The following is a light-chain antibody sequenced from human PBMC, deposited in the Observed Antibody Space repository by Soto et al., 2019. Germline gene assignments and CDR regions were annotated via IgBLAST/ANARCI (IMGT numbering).Light chain of an antibody. CDR2: EGS. J-gene: IGLJ1*01. CDR3: CSYAGSTPYV. V-gene: IGLV2-23*01. Sequence: SALTQPASVSGSPGQSITISCTGTSSDVGSYNVVSWYQHHPGKAPKLMIYEGSKRPSGVSNRFSGSKSSNTASLTISGLQAEDEADYYCCSYAGSTPYVFGTGTKVTVL. CDR1: SSDVGSYNV.